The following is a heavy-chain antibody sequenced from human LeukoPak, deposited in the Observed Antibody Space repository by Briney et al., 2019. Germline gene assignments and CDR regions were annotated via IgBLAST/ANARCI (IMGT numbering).Heavy chain of an antibody. CDR2: INSDGSSI. D-gene: IGHD1-26*01. V-gene: IGHV3-74*01. CDR1: GFTFSRYL. CDR3: ARSRYSGSYADC. J-gene: IGHJ4*02. Sequence: GGSLRLSCAASGFTFSRYLMHWVRQAPGKGPGWVSRINSDGSSIGYADSVKGRFTISRDDAKNTLYLQMNSLRAEDTPVYYCARSRYSGSYADCWGQGTLVTVSS.